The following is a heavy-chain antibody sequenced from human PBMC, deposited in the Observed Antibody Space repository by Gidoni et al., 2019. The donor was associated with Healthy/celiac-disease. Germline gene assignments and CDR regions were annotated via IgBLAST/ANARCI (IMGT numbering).Heavy chain of an antibody. Sequence: QVPLVRSGAEVKKPGASVKVSCKTSGYTFTGYYMHWVRQAPGQGLEWMGWINPNSGGTNYAQKFQGWVTMTRDTSISTAYMELSRLRSDDTAVYYCARDSTEVVTADNDAFDIWGQGTMVTVSS. J-gene: IGHJ3*02. CDR3: ARDSTEVVTADNDAFDI. V-gene: IGHV1-2*04. CDR1: GYTFTGYY. D-gene: IGHD2-21*02. CDR2: INPNSGGT.